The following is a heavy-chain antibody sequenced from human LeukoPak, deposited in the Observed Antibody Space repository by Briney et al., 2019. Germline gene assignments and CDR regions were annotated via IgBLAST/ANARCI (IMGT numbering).Heavy chain of an antibody. CDR3: ARVGRRQLVVDY. Sequence: ASVKVSCKASGYTFTSYYMHWVRQAPGQGLEWMGIINPSGGSTSYAQKFQGRVTMTRDMSTSTVYMELSSLRSEDTAVYYCARVGRRQLVVDYWGQGTLVTVSS. D-gene: IGHD6-13*01. V-gene: IGHV1-46*01. J-gene: IGHJ4*02. CDR1: GYTFTSYY. CDR2: INPSGGST.